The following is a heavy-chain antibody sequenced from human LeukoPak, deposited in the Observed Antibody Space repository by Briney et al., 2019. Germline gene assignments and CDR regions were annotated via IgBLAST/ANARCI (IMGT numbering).Heavy chain of an antibody. V-gene: IGHV1-2*02. D-gene: IGHD2-2*01. J-gene: IGHJ5*02. CDR2: INPNSGGT. Sequence: ASVKVSCKASGYTFTGYYMHWVRQAPGQGLEWMGWINPNSGGTNYAQKFQGRVTMTRDTSISTAYMELSRLRSDDTAVYYCARDTLGYCSSTSCSLYNWFDPWGQGTLVTVSS. CDR1: GYTFTGYY. CDR3: ARDTLGYCSSTSCSLYNWFDP.